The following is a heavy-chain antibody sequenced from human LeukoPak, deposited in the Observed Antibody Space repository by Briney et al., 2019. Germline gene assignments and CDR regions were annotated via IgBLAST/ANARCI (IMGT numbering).Heavy chain of an antibody. V-gene: IGHV4-59*01. D-gene: IGHD5-12*01. CDR2: IYHSGST. J-gene: IGHJ4*02. CDR1: GGSISSYY. CDR3: ARDGYSGNDGL. Sequence: SETLSLTCTVSGGSISSYYWSWIRQPPGKGLEWIGYIYHSGSTKYNPSPKSRVTISVDTSKNQFSLKLSSVTAAHTAVYYCARDGYSGNDGLWGQGSLVTVSS.